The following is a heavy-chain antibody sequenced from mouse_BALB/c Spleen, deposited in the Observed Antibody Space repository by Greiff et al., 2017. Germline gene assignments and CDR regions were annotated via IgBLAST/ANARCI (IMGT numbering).Heavy chain of an antibody. Sequence: QVQLQQSGAELARPGASVKLSCKASGYTFTDYYINWVKQRTGQGLEWIGEIYPGSGNTYYNEKFKGKATLTADKSSSTAYMQLSSLTSEDSAVYFCYYGNLGYWGQGTTLTVSS. J-gene: IGHJ2*01. CDR3: YYGNLGY. CDR2: IYPGSGNT. CDR1: GYTFTDYY. V-gene: IGHV1-77*01. D-gene: IGHD2-1*01.